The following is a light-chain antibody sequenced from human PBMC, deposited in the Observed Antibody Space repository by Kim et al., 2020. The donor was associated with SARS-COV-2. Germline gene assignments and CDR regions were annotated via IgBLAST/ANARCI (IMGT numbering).Light chain of an antibody. CDR1: SSDVGGYNY. CDR3: SSYTSSSTPYV. CDR2: DVS. Sequence: QSALTQPASVSGSPGQSITISSTGTSSDVGGYNYVSWYQQHPGKAPKLMIYDVSYRPSGVSNRFSGSKSGNTASLTISGLQAEDEADYYCSSYTSSSTPYVFGTGTKVTVL. V-gene: IGLV2-14*03. J-gene: IGLJ1*01.